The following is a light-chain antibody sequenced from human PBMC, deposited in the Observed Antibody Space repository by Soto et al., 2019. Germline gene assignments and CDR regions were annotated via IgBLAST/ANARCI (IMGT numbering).Light chain of an antibody. J-gene: IGLJ1*01. V-gene: IGLV2-14*03. Sequence: QSVLTQPASVSGSPGQSITISCTGTSSGVGAYDFVSWYQQHPDKAPKLMIYEVRNRPSGVSNRFSGSKSVNTATLTISGLQAEDEADYYCSSYTTSSTRVFGTGTKVTVL. CDR2: EVR. CDR3: SSYTTSSTRV. CDR1: SSGVGAYDF.